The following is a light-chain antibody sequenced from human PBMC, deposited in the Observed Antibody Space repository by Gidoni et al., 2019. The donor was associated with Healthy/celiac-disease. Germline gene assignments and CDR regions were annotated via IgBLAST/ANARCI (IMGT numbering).Light chain of an antibody. CDR2: DAS. Sequence: EIVLTQSPATLSLSPGERATLSCRASQSVSSYLAWYQQKPGQAPRLLIYDASNRATGIPARFSSSGSGTDFTLTISSLEPEDFAVYYCQQPGTFGQGTKVEIK. J-gene: IGKJ1*01. CDR1: QSVSSY. CDR3: QQPGT. V-gene: IGKV3-11*01.